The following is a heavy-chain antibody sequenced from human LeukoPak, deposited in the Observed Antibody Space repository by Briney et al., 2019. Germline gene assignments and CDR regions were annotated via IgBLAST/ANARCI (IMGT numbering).Heavy chain of an antibody. V-gene: IGHV3-23*01. D-gene: IGHD3-22*01. CDR2: ISGSGSST. Sequence: PGGSLRLSCAASGFDFSSFTMTWVRHSPRKGLQWVSGISGSGSSTYYADSVKGRFTISRDNSKNTLYLQMNSLRAEDTAVYYCARDGAFDDSSGYIKGGFDYWGQGTLVTVSS. CDR3: ARDGAFDDSSGYIKGGFDY. J-gene: IGHJ4*02. CDR1: GFDFSSFT.